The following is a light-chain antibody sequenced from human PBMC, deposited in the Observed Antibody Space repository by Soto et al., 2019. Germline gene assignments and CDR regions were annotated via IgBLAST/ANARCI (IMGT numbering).Light chain of an antibody. J-gene: IGLJ1*01. CDR3: CSYAGSPRDV. V-gene: IGLV2-11*01. CDR2: DVS. CDR1: SSDVGGYNY. Sequence: QSALTQPRSVSGSPGQSVTISCTGTSSDVGGYNYVSWYQQHPGKAPKVMIYDVSERPSGVPDRFSGSKSGNTASLTISGLHAEDEADYYCCSYAGSPRDVLGTGTKVTVL.